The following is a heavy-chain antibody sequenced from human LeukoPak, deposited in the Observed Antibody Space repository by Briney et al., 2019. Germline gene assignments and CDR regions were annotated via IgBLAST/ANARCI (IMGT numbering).Heavy chain of an antibody. CDR3: AREERESFDS. CDR2: ISSSSSYI. J-gene: IGHJ5*01. Sequence: PGGSLRLSCAASGFTFSSYEMNWVRQAPGKGLEWVSSISSSSSYIYYADSVKGRFTISRDNAKNSLYLQMNSLRAEDTAVYYCAREERESFDSWGQGTLVTVSS. CDR1: GFTFSSYE. V-gene: IGHV3-21*03.